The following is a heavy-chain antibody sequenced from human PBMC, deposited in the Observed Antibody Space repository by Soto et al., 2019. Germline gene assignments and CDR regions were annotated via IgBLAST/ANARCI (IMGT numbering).Heavy chain of an antibody. CDR2: IYNGGST. J-gene: IGHJ4*02. CDR3: ARGAGYDPFDY. D-gene: IGHD5-12*01. CDR1: GDSVSSVGFH. Sequence: PSETLSLTCTVSGDSVSSVGFHWAWLRRPPGKGLEWIGYIYNGGSTYYRPSLESRMHMSLDATRNHYSLNLSSMTAADRAVYYCARGAGYDPFDYWGQGVLVTVSS. V-gene: IGHV4-30-4*01.